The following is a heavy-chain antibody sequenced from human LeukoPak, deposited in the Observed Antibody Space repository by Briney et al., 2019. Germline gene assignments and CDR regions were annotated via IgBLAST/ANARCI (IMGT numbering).Heavy chain of an antibody. V-gene: IGHV1-8*03. CDR3: ARGGSYDFWSGYYYYFDY. CDR2: MNPNSGNT. CDR1: GYTFTSYG. D-gene: IGHD3-3*01. Sequence: ASVKVSCKASGYTFTSYGISWVRQAPGQGLEWMGWMNPNSGNTGYAQKFQGRVTITRNTSISTAYMELSSLRSEDTAVYYCARGGSYDFWSGYYYYFDYWGQGTLVTVSS. J-gene: IGHJ4*02.